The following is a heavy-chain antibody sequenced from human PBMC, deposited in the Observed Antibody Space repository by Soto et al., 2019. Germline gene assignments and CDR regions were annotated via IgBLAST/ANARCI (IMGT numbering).Heavy chain of an antibody. Sequence: ASVMGSCTAAGGSFSSYAIGWARRSPGQGLEWRGGIIPIFGTPNYAQKLQGRVTITADESTSKAYMELSSLRSEDTAVYYCVRDDYGSGSYKSGYYHYYRMDVWGQRTTGTLSS. CDR1: GGSFSSYA. D-gene: IGHD3-10*01. J-gene: IGHJ6*02. CDR2: IIPIFGTP. V-gene: IGHV1-69*01. CDR3: VRDDYGSGSYKSGYYHYYRMDV.